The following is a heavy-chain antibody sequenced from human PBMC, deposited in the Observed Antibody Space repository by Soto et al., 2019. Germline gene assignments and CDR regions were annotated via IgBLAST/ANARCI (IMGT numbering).Heavy chain of an antibody. CDR2: VNNDGRNT. J-gene: IGHJ4*02. CDR1: GFTFSDFG. Sequence: LRLSCEASGFTFSDFGMSWVRQIPGKGLEWVSTVNNDGRNTHYADSVEGRFTISRDNSKNTLYLQMGSLRAEDTAIYYCAKDAGNEESLFDYWGQGTLVTVSS. V-gene: IGHV3-23*01. CDR3: AKDAGNEESLFDY.